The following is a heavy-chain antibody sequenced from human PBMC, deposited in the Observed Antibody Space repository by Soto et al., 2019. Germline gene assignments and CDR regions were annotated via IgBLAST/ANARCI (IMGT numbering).Heavy chain of an antibody. CDR1: GLNFDDFA. D-gene: IGHD3-3*01. J-gene: IGHJ4*02. CDR3: AKGRYDFWSPYYFDS. V-gene: IGHV3-9*01. Sequence: EVQLVESGGRLVQPGRSLRLSCVGTGLNFDDFAMHWVRQAPGQGLEWVSGITWNSRVLAYADSVKGRFNISRDNARNSLYLQMDSLRDEDTALYYCAKGRYDFWSPYYFDSWGQGTLVTVSS. CDR2: ITWNSRVL.